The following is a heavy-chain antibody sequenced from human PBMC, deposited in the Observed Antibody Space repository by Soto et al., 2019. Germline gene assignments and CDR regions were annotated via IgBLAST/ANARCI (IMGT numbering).Heavy chain of an antibody. CDR3: AKDDYSNSYYYGMDV. Sequence: GSLRLSCAASGFTFSSSAMSWVRQAPGKGLEWVSGISGGGVSTYYADSVKGRFTISRDNSKNTLYLQMNSLRGADTAVYYCAKDDYSNSYYYGMDVWGQGTMVTVSS. J-gene: IGHJ6*02. V-gene: IGHV3-23*01. CDR2: ISGGGVST. D-gene: IGHD4-4*01. CDR1: GFTFSSSA.